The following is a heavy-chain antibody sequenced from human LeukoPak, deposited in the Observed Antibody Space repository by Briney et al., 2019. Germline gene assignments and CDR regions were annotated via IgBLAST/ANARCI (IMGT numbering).Heavy chain of an antibody. CDR3: ARGSGSYYFWFDP. V-gene: IGHV4-59*12. J-gene: IGHJ5*02. CDR2: IYYSGST. D-gene: IGHD3-10*01. CDR1: GGSISSYY. Sequence: SETLSLTCTVSGGSISSYYWSWLRQPPGKGLEWIGYIYYSGSTYYNPSLKRRVSISVDTSKNQFSLKLSSVTAADTAVYYCARGSGSYYFWFDPWGQGTLVTVSS.